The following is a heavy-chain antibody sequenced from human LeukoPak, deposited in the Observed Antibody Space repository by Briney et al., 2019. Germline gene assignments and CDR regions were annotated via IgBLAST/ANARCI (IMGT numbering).Heavy chain of an antibody. CDR3: ARAPIVGATSGDY. CDR1: GYTFTDYY. Sequence: GASVKVSCKASGYTFTDYYMHWVRQAPGQGLEWMGWINPHSGGTDHAQKFQGRVTMTRDTSISTAYMELSRLRSDDTAVYYCARAPIVGATSGDYWGQGTLVTVSS. D-gene: IGHD1-26*01. J-gene: IGHJ4*02. V-gene: IGHV1-2*02. CDR2: INPHSGGT.